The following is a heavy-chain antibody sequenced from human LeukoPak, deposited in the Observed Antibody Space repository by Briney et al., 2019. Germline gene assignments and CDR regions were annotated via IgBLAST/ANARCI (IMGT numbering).Heavy chain of an antibody. CDR2: ISGSGGNT. CDR3: AKDLVAVAGTRGPHDWFDP. Sequence: GGSLRLSCAASGFTFSSYALSWVRQAPGKGLEWVSAISGSGGNTYYADSVKGRFTISRDNSKNTLYLQMNSLRAEDTAVYYCAKDLVAVAGTRGPHDWFDPWGQGTLVTVSS. V-gene: IGHV3-23*01. D-gene: IGHD6-19*01. CDR1: GFTFSSYA. J-gene: IGHJ5*02.